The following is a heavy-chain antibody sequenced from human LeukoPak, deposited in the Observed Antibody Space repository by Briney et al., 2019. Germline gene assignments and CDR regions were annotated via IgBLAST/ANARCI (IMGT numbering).Heavy chain of an antibody. D-gene: IGHD3-16*02. CDR2: MSFDGTNK. CDR3: AKSLYGGCDY. J-gene: IGHJ4*02. V-gene: IGHV3-30*18. Sequence: GGSLRLSCAASKFTFSNYAMYWVRQAPGKGLEWVAIMSFDGTNKFYADSVKGRFTISRDNSKNVLYLQMNSLRVEDTAVYYCAKSLYGGCDYWGQGTVVTVSS. CDR1: KFTFSNYA.